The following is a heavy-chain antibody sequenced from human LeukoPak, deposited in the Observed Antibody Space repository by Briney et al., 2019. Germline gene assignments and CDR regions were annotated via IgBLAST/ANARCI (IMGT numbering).Heavy chain of an antibody. CDR1: GFTFSSYA. Sequence: GGSLRLSCAASGFTFSSYAMHWVRQAPGKGLEWVAFISHDGINQYYADSVKGRFTISRDNSKNTLYLQMNSLRAEDTAVYYCAKSGTYRPFDYWGQGTLVTVSS. CDR2: ISHDGINQ. V-gene: IGHV3-30*02. CDR3: AKSGTYRPFDY. D-gene: IGHD1-26*01. J-gene: IGHJ4*02.